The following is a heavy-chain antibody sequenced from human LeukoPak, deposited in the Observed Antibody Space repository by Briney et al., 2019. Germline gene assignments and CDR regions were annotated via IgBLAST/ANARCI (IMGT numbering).Heavy chain of an antibody. V-gene: IGHV5-51*01. D-gene: IGHD2-15*01. Sequence: GESLKISCKGSGYSFTSYWIGWVRQMPGKGLEWMGIIYPGDSDTRYSPSFQSQVTISADKPISTPYLQWSSLKASDTAMYYCARLAAPYVGPPFFDYWGQGTLVTVSS. CDR3: ARLAAPYVGPPFFDY. CDR2: IYPGDSDT. J-gene: IGHJ4*02. CDR1: GYSFTSYW.